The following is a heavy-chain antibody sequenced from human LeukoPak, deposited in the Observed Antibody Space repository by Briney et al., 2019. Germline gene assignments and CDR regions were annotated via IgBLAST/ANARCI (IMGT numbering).Heavy chain of an antibody. CDR1: GGSISSGGYY. J-gene: IGHJ6*02. D-gene: IGHD1-26*01. CDR2: IYYSGST. Sequence: PSETLSLTCTVSGGSISSGGYYWSWIRQHPGKGLEWIGYIYYSGSTYYNPSLKSRVTISVDTSKNQFSLKLSSVTAADTAVYYCARGLSPWWELLPAGVYYYYGMDVWGQGTTVTVSS. CDR3: ARGLSPWWELLPAGVYYYYGMDV. V-gene: IGHV4-31*03.